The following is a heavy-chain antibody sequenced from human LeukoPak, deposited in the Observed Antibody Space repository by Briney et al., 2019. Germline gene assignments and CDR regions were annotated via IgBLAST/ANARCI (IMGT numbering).Heavy chain of an antibody. J-gene: IGHJ4*02. V-gene: IGHV3-15*01. CDR3: TYYYDSSGYPTFDY. CDR2: IKSKTDGGTT. D-gene: IGHD3-22*01. Sequence: GGSLRLSCAASGFSIRTYYMSWVRQAPGKGLEWVGRIKSKTDGGTTDYAAPVKGRFTISRDDSKNTLYLQMNSLKSEDTAIYYCTYYYDSSGYPTFDYWGQGTLVTVSS. CDR1: GFSIRTYY.